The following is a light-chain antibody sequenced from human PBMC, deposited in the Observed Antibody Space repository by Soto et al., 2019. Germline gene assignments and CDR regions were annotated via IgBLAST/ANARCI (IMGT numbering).Light chain of an antibody. J-gene: IGKJ1*01. CDR1: QSVDSTF. CDR3: QQYMCPVT. CDR2: GVS. V-gene: IGKV3-20*01. Sequence: EIVLTQSPGSLSLSPGERATLSCRASQSVDSTFFAWYQKTPGQAPRLLMYGVSRRATGLPDRCSGGGSGTYFPLTISRLEPDDSAVYYCQQYMCPVTFGQGTRVEIK.